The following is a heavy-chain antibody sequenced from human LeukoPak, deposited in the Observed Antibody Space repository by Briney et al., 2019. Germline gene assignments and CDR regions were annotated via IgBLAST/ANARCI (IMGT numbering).Heavy chain of an antibody. J-gene: IGHJ4*02. CDR2: IYYSGST. D-gene: IGHD3-3*01. CDR3: ARLEGVVTRGGFDY. Sequence: KPPQTLSLTCAVSGGSISSGGYYWSWIRQHPGKGLEWIGYIYYSGSTYYNPSLKSRVTISVDTSKNQFSLKLSSVTAADTAVYYCARLEGVVTRGGFDYWGQGTLVTVSS. V-gene: IGHV4-31*11. CDR1: GGSISSGGYY.